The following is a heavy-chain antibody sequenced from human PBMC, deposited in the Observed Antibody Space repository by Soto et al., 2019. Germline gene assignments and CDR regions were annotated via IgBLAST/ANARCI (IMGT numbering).Heavy chain of an antibody. J-gene: IGHJ4*02. Sequence: SGYSFTNYWIGWVRQMPGKGLEWMGFINPADSDARYSPSFQGQVTISADKSISTAYLQWSSLKASDTAMYYCARTPPGSVFYFDYWGQGTLVTVSS. V-gene: IGHV5-51*01. CDR2: INPADSDA. CDR1: GYSFTNYW. D-gene: IGHD6-19*01. CDR3: ARTPPGSVFYFDY.